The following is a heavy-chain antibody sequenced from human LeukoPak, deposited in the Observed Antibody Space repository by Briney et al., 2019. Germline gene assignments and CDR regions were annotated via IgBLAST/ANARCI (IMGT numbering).Heavy chain of an antibody. CDR1: GFTFSTYW. D-gene: IGHD1-26*01. Sequence: GGSLRLSCAASGFTFSTYWIHWVRQAPGKGLEWVAFIRYDGSNKYYADSVKGRFTISRDNSKNTLYLQMNSLRAEDTALYCAKDLGGTTIPFDYWGQGTLVTVSS. V-gene: IGHV3-30*02. CDR2: IRYDGSNK. CDR3: AKDLGGTTIPFDY. J-gene: IGHJ4*02.